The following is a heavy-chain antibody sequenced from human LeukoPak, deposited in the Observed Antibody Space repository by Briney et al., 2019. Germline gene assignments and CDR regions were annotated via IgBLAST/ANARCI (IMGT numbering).Heavy chain of an antibody. D-gene: IGHD2-21*02. CDR2: IIPIFGTA. CDR1: GGTFSSYA. V-gene: IGHV1-69*13. J-gene: IGHJ5*02. CDR3: ARVLVPVTAMKYNWFDP. Sequence: SVKVSCKASGGTFSSYAISWVRQAPGQGLEWMGGIIPIFGTANYAQKFQGRVTITADESKSTAYMELSSLRSEDTAVYYCARVLVPVTAMKYNWFDPWGQGTLVTVSS.